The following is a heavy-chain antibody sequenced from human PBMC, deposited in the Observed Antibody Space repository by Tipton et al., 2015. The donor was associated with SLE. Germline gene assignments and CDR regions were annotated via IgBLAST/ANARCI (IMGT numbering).Heavy chain of an antibody. CDR1: GGSISSSHW. CDR2: AHPGGTI. Sequence: SLRLSCDVSGGSISSSHWWTWVRQPPGKGLEWIGEAHPGGTIIYNPSLKSRVTISVDTSKNQFSLILSSVTAADTAVYYCARVVVECTSISCYNFDSWGQGTLVTVSS. D-gene: IGHD2-2*01. J-gene: IGHJ4*02. CDR3: ARVVVECTSISCYNFDS. V-gene: IGHV4-4*02.